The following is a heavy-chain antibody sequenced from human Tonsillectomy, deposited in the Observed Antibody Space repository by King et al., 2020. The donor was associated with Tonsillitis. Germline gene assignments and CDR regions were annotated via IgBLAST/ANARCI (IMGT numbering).Heavy chain of an antibody. CDR1: GYIFTGYY. D-gene: IGHD1-20*01. J-gene: IGHJ5*01. CDR2: INPNTGGT. V-gene: IGHV1-2*02. Sequence: VQLVESGAEVKKTGASVKVSCTASGYIFTGYYLHWVRQAPGQGLKWVGWINPNTGGTNYAQKFQGRVTMTRDTSISTAYMELCRLRSDATAVYYCARIASGITGTIASWGQGTLVTVSS. CDR3: ARIASGITGTIAS.